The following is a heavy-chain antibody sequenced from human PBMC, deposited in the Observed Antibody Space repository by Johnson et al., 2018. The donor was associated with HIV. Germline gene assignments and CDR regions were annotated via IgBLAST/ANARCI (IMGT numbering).Heavy chain of an antibody. Sequence: VQLVESGGGLVQPGGSLRLSCAASGFTFSSYAMSWVRQAPGKGLEWVSYISSSGSTIYYADYVKGRFTISRDNAKNSLYLQMNSLRAEDTAVYYCARGSSEGAFDIWGQGTMVTVSS. V-gene: IGHV3-48*04. CDR1: GFTFSSYA. D-gene: IGHD6-19*01. CDR3: ARGSSEGAFDI. J-gene: IGHJ3*02. CDR2: ISSSGSTI.